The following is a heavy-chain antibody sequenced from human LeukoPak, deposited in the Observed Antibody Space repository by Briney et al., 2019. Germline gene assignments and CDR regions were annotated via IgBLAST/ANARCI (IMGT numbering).Heavy chain of an antibody. CDR3: ARDLGIAGTTHAFDI. Sequence: GGSLRLSCAASGFTVSRNYMSWVRQAPGRGLECVSVIYGGGPTYYADSVKGRFTISRDTSKNTLYLQMNSLRTEDTAVYFCARDLGIAGTTHAFDIWGQGTMVTVSS. V-gene: IGHV3-53*01. CDR1: GFTVSRNY. D-gene: IGHD1-14*01. CDR2: IYGGGPT. J-gene: IGHJ3*02.